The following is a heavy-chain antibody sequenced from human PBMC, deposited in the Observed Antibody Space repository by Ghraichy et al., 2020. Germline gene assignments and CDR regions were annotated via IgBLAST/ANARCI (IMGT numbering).Heavy chain of an antibody. CDR2: ISSTGGGT. CDR3: AKMVYGDNSYYYYHMDV. V-gene: IGHV3-23*01. J-gene: IGHJ6*03. D-gene: IGHD4-17*01. Sequence: GGSLRLSCAASGFIFSGYAMTWVRQAPGKGLEWVSFISSTGGGTYYADSVKGRFTISRDNSKNTLSLQMNSLRAEDTAVYYCAKMVYGDNSYYYYHMDVWGKGTTVTVSS. CDR1: GFIFSGYA.